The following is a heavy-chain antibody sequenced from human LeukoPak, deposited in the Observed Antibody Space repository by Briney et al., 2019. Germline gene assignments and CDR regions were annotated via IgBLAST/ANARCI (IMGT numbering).Heavy chain of an antibody. CDR2: ISAYNGNT. Sequence: ASVKVSCKASGYTFTSYDINWVRQAPGQGLEWMGWISAYNGNTNYAQKLQGRVTMTTDTSTSTAYMELRSLRSDDTAVYYCARGVDDILTGYKDYYYYYMDVWGKGTTVTVSS. V-gene: IGHV1-18*01. J-gene: IGHJ6*03. CDR3: ARGVDDILTGYKDYYYYYMDV. CDR1: GYTFTSYD. D-gene: IGHD3-9*01.